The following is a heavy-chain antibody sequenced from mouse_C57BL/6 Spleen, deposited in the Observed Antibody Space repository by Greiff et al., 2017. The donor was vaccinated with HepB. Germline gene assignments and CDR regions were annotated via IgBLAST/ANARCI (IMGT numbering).Heavy chain of an antibody. CDR3: ARMRAMDY. CDR2: INPGSGGT. CDR1: GYAFTNYL. Sequence: LQESGAELVRPGTSVKVSCKASGYAFTNYLIEWVKQRPGQGLEWIGVINPGSGGTNYNEKFKGKATLTADKSSSTAYMQLSSLTSEDSAVYFCARMRAMDYWGQGTSVTVSS. J-gene: IGHJ4*01. V-gene: IGHV1-54*01.